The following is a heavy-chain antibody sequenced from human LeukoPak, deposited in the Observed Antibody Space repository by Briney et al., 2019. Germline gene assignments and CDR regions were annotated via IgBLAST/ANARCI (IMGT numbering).Heavy chain of an antibody. J-gene: IGHJ4*02. CDR1: GFSFNNYD. Sequence: GGSLRLSCAASGFSFNNYDMNWVRQAPGRGPEWVSSISSSSTYIYYADSVKGRFTISGDNAKNSLYLQMNSLRAEDTAVYYCAREYFDSWGQGTLVTVSS. CDR2: ISSSSTYI. V-gene: IGHV3-21*01. CDR3: AREYFDS.